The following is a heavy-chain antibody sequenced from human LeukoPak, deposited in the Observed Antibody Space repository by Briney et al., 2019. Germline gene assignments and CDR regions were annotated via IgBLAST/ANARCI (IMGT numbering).Heavy chain of an antibody. D-gene: IGHD3-22*01. J-gene: IGHJ5*02. Sequence: SETLSLTCTVSGGSISTYYWSWIRQPPGKGLEWIGRIYTSGSTNYNPSLKSRVTISVDTSKNQFSLKLSSVTAADTAVYYCARGYYYDSSGYYGPNWFDPWGQGTLVTVSS. CDR3: ARGYYYDSSGYYGPNWFDP. CDR1: GGSISTYY. CDR2: IYTSGST. V-gene: IGHV4-4*08.